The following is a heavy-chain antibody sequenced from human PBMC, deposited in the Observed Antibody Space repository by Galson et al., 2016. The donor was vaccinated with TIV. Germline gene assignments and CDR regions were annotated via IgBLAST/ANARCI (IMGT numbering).Heavy chain of an antibody. J-gene: IGHJ4*02. CDR1: GYSINSGYY. CDR3: ARLSGSGWWGVDY. Sequence: SGYSINSGYYWGWVRQPPGKGLQWIGNIYYLGGAYYNPSLRSRVTISIDTSRNYFSLKLRSVTAADTAVYYCARLSGSGWWGVDYWGQGTLVTVSS. V-gene: IGHV4-38-2*01. CDR2: IYYLGGA. D-gene: IGHD6-19*01.